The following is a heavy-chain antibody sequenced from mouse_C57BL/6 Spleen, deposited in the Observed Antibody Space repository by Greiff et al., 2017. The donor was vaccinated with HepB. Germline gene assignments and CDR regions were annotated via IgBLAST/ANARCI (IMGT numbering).Heavy chain of an antibody. CDR3: ASETKYCGSSPFAY. V-gene: IGHV1-53*01. CDR1: GYTFTSYW. D-gene: IGHD1-1*01. CDR2: INPSNGGT. J-gene: IGHJ3*01. Sequence: VQLQQPGTELVKPGASVKLSCKASGYTFTSYWMHWVKQRPGQGLEWIGNINPSNGGTNYNEKFKSKATLTVDKSSSTAYRQLSSLTSEDSAVYDCASETKYCGSSPFAYWGQGTLVTVSA.